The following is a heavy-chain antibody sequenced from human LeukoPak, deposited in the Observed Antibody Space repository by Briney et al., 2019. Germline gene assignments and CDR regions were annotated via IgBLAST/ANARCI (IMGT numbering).Heavy chain of an antibody. V-gene: IGHV4-4*07. CDR3: VRAPGDNWNLFEY. Sequence: SETLSLTCTVSGGSIGSYYWSWIRQPAGKGLEWIGRIYTSGRTTYNPSLKSRVTMSVDTSKNQFSLKLNSMTAADTAVYYCVRAPGDNWNLFEYWGQGTLVTVS. J-gene: IGHJ4*02. CDR1: GGSIGSYY. D-gene: IGHD1-20*01. CDR2: IYTSGRT.